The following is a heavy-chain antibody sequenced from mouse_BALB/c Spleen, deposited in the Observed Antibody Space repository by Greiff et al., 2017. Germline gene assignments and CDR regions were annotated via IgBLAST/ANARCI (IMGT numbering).Heavy chain of an antibody. CDR3: ARDHGYLDY. CDR2: ISSGGSYT. V-gene: IGHV5-9-4*01. J-gene: IGHJ4*01. D-gene: IGHD2-2*01. CDR1: GFTFSSYA. Sequence: EVQRVESGGGLVKPGGSLKLSCAASGFTFSSYAMSWVRQSPEKRLEWVAEISSGGSYTYYPDTVTGRFTISRDNAKNTLYLEMSSLRSEDTAMYYCARDHGYLDYWGQGTSVTVSS.